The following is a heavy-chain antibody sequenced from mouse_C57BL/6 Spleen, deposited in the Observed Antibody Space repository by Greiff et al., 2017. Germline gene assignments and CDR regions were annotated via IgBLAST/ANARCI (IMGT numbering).Heavy chain of an antibody. CDR1: GYTFTDYE. CDR2: IDPETGGT. J-gene: IGHJ2*01. Sequence: QVQLKESGAELVRPGASVTLSCKASGYTFTDYEMHWVKQTPVHGLEWIGAIDPETGGTAYNQKFKGKAILTADNSSSTAYMELRSLTSEDSAVYYCTIKTDYDYLFDYGGQGTTLTVSS. CDR3: TIKTDYDYLFDY. V-gene: IGHV1-15*01. D-gene: IGHD2-4*01.